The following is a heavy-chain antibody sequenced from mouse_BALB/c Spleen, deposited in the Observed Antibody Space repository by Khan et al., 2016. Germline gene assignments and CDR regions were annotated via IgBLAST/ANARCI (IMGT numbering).Heavy chain of an antibody. CDR1: GYSITSDYA. Sequence: EVQLQESGPGLVKPSQSLSLTCTVTGYSITSDYAWNWIRQFPGNKLEWMGYISYSCSTSYNPSLKSRISITRDTSKNQFFLQLNSVTTEDTATYYCARYYYGSSYFDYWGQGTTLTVSS. J-gene: IGHJ2*01. CDR3: ARYYYGSSYFDY. V-gene: IGHV3-2*02. D-gene: IGHD1-1*01. CDR2: ISYSCST.